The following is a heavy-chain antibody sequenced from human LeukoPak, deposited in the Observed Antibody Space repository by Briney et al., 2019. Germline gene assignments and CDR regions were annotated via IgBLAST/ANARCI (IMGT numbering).Heavy chain of an antibody. CDR3: AKISGYYTSDY. CDR1: GFSFSTYG. V-gene: IGHV3-23*03. CDR2: IYSDNT. J-gene: IGHJ4*02. Sequence: KSGGSLRLSCTASGFSFSTYGMSWVRQAPGKGLEWVSFIYSDNTHYSDSVKGRFTISRDNSKNTLYLQMYSLRAEDTAVYYCAKISGYYTSDYWGQGTLVTVSS. D-gene: IGHD3-22*01.